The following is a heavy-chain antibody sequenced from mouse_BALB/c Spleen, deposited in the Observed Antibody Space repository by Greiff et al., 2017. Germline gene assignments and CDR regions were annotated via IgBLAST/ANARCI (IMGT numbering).Heavy chain of an antibody. J-gene: IGHJ4*01. CDR2: IYPGGGYT. Sequence: QVHVKQSGAELVRPGTSVKISCKASGYTFTNYWLGWVKQRPGHGLEWIGDIYPGGGYTNYNEKFKGKATLTADTSSSTAYMQLSSLTSEDSAVYFCARSYGSSYGCYAMDDWGQGTSVTVSS. V-gene: IGHV1-63*02. CDR1: GYTFTNYW. D-gene: IGHD1-1*01. CDR3: ARSYGSSYGCYAMDD.